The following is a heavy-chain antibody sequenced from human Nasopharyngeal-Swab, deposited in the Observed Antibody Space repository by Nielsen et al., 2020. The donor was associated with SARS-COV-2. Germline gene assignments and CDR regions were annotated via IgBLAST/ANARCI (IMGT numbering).Heavy chain of an antibody. V-gene: IGHV3-74*01. CDR1: GFTFSSYW. CDR3: AREGDFWSGYYSLDY. Sequence: GGSLRLSCAASGFTFSSYWVHWVRQAPGKGLVWVSRINSDGSSTSYADSVKGRFTISRDNAKNTLYLQMNSLRAEDTAVYYCAREGDFWSGYYSLDYWGQGTLVTVSS. J-gene: IGHJ4*02. CDR2: INSDGSST. D-gene: IGHD3-3*01.